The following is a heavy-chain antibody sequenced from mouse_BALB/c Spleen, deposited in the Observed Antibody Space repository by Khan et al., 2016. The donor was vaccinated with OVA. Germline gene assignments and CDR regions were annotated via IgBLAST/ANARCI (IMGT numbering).Heavy chain of an antibody. CDR3: ARELRVGGFAS. Sequence: VQLQESGPGLVAPSQNLSITCTVSGFSLTAYGANWVRQSPGKGLEWLGMIWGDGSTDYNSALKSRLGTSKTHSQSQVFLKMSRLQTSGTARCYWARELRVGGFASWSQETLVTVSA. J-gene: IGHJ3*01. V-gene: IGHV2-6-7*01. CDR2: IWGDGST. CDR1: GFSLTAYG. D-gene: IGHD1-1*01.